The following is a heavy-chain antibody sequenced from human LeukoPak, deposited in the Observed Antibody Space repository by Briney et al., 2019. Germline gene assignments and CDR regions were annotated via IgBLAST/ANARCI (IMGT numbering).Heavy chain of an antibody. CDR3: ARRWVVVVPAATPWRYTTYSYGMDV. Sequence: GASVKVSCKASGGTFSSYAISWVRQAPGQGLEWMGGIIPIFGTANYAQKFQGRVTITADESTSTAYMELSSLRSEDTAVYYCARRWVVVVPAATPWRYTTYSYGMDVWGQGTTVTVSS. D-gene: IGHD2-2*01. V-gene: IGHV1-69*13. CDR2: IIPIFGTA. CDR1: GGTFSSYA. J-gene: IGHJ6*02.